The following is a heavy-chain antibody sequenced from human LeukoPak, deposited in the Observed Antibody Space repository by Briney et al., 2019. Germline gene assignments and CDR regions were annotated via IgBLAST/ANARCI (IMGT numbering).Heavy chain of an antibody. CDR3: ASLGGYSYGYDY. D-gene: IGHD5-18*01. CDR1: GFTFSSYS. Sequence: GGSLRLSCAASGFTFSSYSMNWVRQAPGKGLEWVSSISSSSSYIYYADSVKGRFTISRDYAKNSLYLQMNSLRAEDTAVYYCASLGGYSYGYDYWGQGTLVTVSS. V-gene: IGHV3-21*01. CDR2: ISSSSSYI. J-gene: IGHJ4*02.